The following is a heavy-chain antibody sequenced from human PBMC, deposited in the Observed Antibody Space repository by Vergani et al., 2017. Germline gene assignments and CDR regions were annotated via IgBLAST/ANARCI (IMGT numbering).Heavy chain of an antibody. J-gene: IGHJ6*02. Sequence: EVQLVESGGGLVQPGRSLRLSCAASGFTFDDYAMHWVRQAPGKGLEWVSGISGSGGSTYYADSVKGRFTISRDNSKNTLYLQMNSLRAEDTAVYYCARDGDSNYDYYYVSGMDVWGQGTTVTVSS. CDR1: GFTFDDYA. CDR2: ISGSGGST. V-gene: IGHV3-23*04. D-gene: IGHD4-11*01. CDR3: ARDGDSNYDYYYVSGMDV.